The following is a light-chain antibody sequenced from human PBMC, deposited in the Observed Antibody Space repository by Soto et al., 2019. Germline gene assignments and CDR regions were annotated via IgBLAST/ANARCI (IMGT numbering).Light chain of an antibody. Sequence: EIVLTQSPGTLSLSPGERATLSCRASQSVRSNSLAWYQQKPGQAPRLLIYGVSSRATDIPDRFSGSGSGTDFTLTINTLDPEDSAVYYCQQHGSSPYTFGQGTELEIK. V-gene: IGKV3-20*01. CDR2: GVS. J-gene: IGKJ2*01. CDR1: QSVRSNS. CDR3: QQHGSSPYT.